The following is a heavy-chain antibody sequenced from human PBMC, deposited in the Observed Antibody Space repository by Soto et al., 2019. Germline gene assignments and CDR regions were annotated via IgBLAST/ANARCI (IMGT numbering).Heavy chain of an antibody. D-gene: IGHD2-8*01. Sequence: GGSLRLSCATSGFTFGSFAMAWFRQAPGRGREWGSEILGGGSTFYADSMKGRITISRDDSKNTLYLQMNSLRVDDTALYYCAKDRHPDGIWTFDSWGQGT. CDR3: AKDRHPDGIWTFDS. CDR1: GFTFGSFA. V-gene: IGHV3-23*01. CDR2: ILGGGST. J-gene: IGHJ4*02.